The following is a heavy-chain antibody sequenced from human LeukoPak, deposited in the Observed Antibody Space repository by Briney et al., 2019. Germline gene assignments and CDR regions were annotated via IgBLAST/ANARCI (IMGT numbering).Heavy chain of an antibody. D-gene: IGHD6-19*01. CDR1: GGSISSYY. V-gene: IGHV4-59*01. J-gene: IGHJ4*02. CDR3: ARWTGYSSGWFKVDY. CDR2: IYYSGST. Sequence: SETLSLTCTVSGGSISSYYWSWIRQPPGKGLEWIGYIYYSGSTNYNPSLKSRVTISVDTSKNQFSLKLSSVTAADTAVYYCARWTGYSSGWFKVDYRGQGTLVTVSS.